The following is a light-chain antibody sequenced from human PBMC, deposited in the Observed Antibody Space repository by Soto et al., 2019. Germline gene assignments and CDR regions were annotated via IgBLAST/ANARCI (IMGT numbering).Light chain of an antibody. CDR3: QQYNTWPPIT. V-gene: IGKV3-15*01. CDR2: GAS. Sequence: EIVMTQSPATLSVSPGERATLSCRASQSVSSNLAWYQQKPGQAPRLLIYGASIRATGIPARFSGSGSWTEFTLTISSLQSEDFAVYYCQQYNTWPPITFG. CDR1: QSVSSN. J-gene: IGKJ5*01.